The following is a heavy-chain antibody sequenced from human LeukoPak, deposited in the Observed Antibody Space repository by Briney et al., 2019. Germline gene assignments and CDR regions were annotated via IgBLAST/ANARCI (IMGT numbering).Heavy chain of an antibody. D-gene: IGHD7-27*01. Sequence: GGSLRLSCVASGFTINTYDINWVRQAPGRGLEWVSHISSSGSTTYYADSVKGRFTVSRDNAKSSLYPQMNSLRAEDTAVYYCARSATGRGMDVWGKGTTVTVSS. CDR2: ISSSGSTT. V-gene: IGHV3-48*03. J-gene: IGHJ6*04. CDR3: ARSATGRGMDV. CDR1: GFTINTYD.